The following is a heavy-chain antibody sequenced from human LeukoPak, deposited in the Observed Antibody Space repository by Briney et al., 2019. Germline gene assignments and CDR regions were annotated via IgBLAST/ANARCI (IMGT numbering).Heavy chain of an antibody. D-gene: IGHD6-19*01. V-gene: IGHV3-43*02. J-gene: IGHJ4*02. CDR3: TKEGPLAVANLFDY. Sequence: GGSLRLSCAASEFTFADYTMHWVRQAPGKGLEWVSLITGDGGRTYYADSVKGRFTISRDNSKNSLFLQMNSLRTDDTAFYYCTKEGPLAVANLFDYWGQGTLVTVSP. CDR2: ITGDGGRT. CDR1: EFTFADYT.